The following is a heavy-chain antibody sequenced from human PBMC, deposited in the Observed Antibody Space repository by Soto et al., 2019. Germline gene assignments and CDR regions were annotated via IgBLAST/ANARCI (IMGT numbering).Heavy chain of an antibody. Sequence: GGSVRLSCAASGFTFSSYAMHWVRQAPGKGLEWVAVISYDGSNKYYADPVKGRFTISRDNSKNTLYLQMNSLRAEDTAVYYCARDRGIAAQYYYYYYGMDVWGQGTTVTVSS. D-gene: IGHD6-6*01. CDR3: ARDRGIAAQYYYYYYGMDV. V-gene: IGHV3-30-3*01. CDR2: ISYDGSNK. CDR1: GFTFSSYA. J-gene: IGHJ6*02.